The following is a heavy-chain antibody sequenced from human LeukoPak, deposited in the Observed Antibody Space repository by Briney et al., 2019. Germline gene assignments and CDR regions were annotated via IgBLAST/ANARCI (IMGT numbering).Heavy chain of an antibody. CDR2: INHSGST. CDR1: GGSISSNGYY. CDR3: ASAVDTVMVTPSNWFDP. D-gene: IGHD5-18*01. V-gene: IGHV4-39*07. J-gene: IGHJ5*02. Sequence: PSETLSLTCTVSGGSISSNGYYWGWIRQPPGKGLEWIGEINHSGSTNYNPSLKSRVTISVDTSKNQFSLKLSSVTAADTAVYYCASAVDTVMVTPSNWFDPWGQGTLVAVSS.